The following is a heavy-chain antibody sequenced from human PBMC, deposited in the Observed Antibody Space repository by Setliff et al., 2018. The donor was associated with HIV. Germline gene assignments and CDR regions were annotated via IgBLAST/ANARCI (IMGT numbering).Heavy chain of an antibody. CDR3: ARDVMEWFGNYFDN. D-gene: IGHD3-3*01. V-gene: IGHV4-4*02. Sequence: PGGSLRLSCAASGFIFSSYWMSWVRQPPGKGLEWIGEINHSGSTNYNPSLKSRVTISVVTSKNQFSLKLTSVTAADTAVYYCARDVMEWFGNYFDNWGQGALVTVSS. CDR1: GFIFSSYW. J-gene: IGHJ4*02. CDR2: INHSGST.